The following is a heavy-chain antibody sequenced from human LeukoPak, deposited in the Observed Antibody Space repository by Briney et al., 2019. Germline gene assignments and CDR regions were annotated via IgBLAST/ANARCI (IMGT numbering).Heavy chain of an antibody. D-gene: IGHD1-26*01. CDR3: ARGAGYSREVNFYHYMDV. CDR2: IFASGGT. V-gene: IGHV4-4*07. Sequence: SETLSLTCTVSGGSISTNYWSWVRQPAGKGLEWIGRIFASGGTNYNPSLKSRVTMSVDTSKNQFSLNLTSVTAADTAVYYCARGAGYSREVNFYHYMDVWGKGTTVTVSS. J-gene: IGHJ6*03. CDR1: GGSISTNY.